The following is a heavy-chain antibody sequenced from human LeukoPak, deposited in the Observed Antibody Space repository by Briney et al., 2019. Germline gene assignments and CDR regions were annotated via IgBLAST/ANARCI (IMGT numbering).Heavy chain of an antibody. D-gene: IGHD4-23*01. CDR2: IKSKTDGGTI. Sequence: GGSLRLSCAASGFTFSSSWMHWVCQAPGKGLEWVGRIKSKTDGGTIDYAAPVKGRFTISRDDSKNTLYLQMKSLRTEDTAVYYCAREDGGRVNAAFDIWGQGTMVTVSS. J-gene: IGHJ3*02. V-gene: IGHV3-15*07. CDR1: GFTFSSSW. CDR3: AREDGGRVNAAFDI.